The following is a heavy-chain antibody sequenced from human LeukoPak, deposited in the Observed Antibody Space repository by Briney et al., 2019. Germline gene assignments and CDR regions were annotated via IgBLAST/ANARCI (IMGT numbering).Heavy chain of an antibody. CDR1: GFTFSRYS. V-gene: IGHV3-21*01. CDR3: ARVEGFGELLRFDY. D-gene: IGHD3-10*01. J-gene: IGHJ4*02. CDR2: ISSSSIYI. Sequence: PGGSVRLSCAACGFTFSRYSMNWVGQAGGEGGEGVSSISSSSIYISYADSVTGPFTISRDNAKNSLYLQMNSLRAEDMAVYYCARVEGFGELLRFDYWGQGTLVTVSS.